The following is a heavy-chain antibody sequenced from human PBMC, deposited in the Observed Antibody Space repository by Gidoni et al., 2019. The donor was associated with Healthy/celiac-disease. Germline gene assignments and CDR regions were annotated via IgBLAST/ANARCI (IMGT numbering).Heavy chain of an antibody. J-gene: IGHJ6*03. D-gene: IGHD3-3*01. CDR3: AKDQITIFGVVIISPFFSMDV. CDR1: GFTFSSYA. CDR2: ISGSGGST. Sequence: EVQLLESGGGLVQPGGSLRLSCAASGFTFSSYAMSWVRQAPGKGLEWVSAISGSGGSTYYADSVKGRFTISRDNSKNTLYLQMNSLRAEDTAVYYCAKDQITIFGVVIISPFFSMDVWGKGTTVTVSS. V-gene: IGHV3-23*01.